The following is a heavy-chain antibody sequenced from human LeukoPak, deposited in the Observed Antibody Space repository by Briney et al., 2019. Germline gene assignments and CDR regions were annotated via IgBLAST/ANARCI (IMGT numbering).Heavy chain of an antibody. V-gene: IGHV4-59*01. CDR1: GGSISSYY. D-gene: IGHD3-22*01. J-gene: IGHJ4*02. Sequence: SETLSLTXTVSGGSISSYYWSWIRQPPGKGLEWIGYIYYSGSTNYNPSLKSRVTISVDTSKNQFSLKLSSVTAADTAVYYCARGIGYYYDSAHFDYWGQGTLVTVSS. CDR3: ARGIGYYYDSAHFDY. CDR2: IYYSGST.